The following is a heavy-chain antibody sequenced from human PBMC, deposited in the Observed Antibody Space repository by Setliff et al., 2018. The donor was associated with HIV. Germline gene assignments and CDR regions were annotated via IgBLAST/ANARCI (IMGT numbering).Heavy chain of an antibody. V-gene: IGHV4-31*03. CDR3: ARARFIVGAGAYFPH. CDR1: TDSISSGDYQ. CDR2: IFYNGKT. J-gene: IGHJ1*01. D-gene: IGHD1-26*01. Sequence: PSETLSLTCTVSTDSISSGDYQWSWIRQHPGKGLEWIGYIFYNGKTYYHPSLKSRVTISVDTYKKQFSLNLTSVTAADTAIYYCARARFIVGAGAYFPHWGQGTLVTVSS.